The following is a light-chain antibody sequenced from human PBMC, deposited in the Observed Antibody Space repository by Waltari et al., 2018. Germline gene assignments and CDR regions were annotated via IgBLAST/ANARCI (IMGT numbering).Light chain of an antibody. CDR1: TLGDRY. CDR3: QAWDSNNVV. V-gene: IGLV3-1*01. CDR2: QDI. Sequence: SYGLTQPPSLSVSPGQTATNTCSGYTLGDRYVSWYQQKPGQSPVLVISQDIKRPSGIPERFSGSNSGNTATLTISGTQTMDEADYFCQAWDSNNVVFGGGTRLTIL. J-gene: IGLJ2*01.